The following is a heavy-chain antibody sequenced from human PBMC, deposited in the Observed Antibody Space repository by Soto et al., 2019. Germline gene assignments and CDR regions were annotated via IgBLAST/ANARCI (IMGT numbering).Heavy chain of an antibody. J-gene: IGHJ4*02. CDR1: GGAISSDY. CDR3: AREARGGYSGIFDY. V-gene: IGHV4-4*07. D-gene: IGHD6-25*01. CDR2: IYSDGST. Sequence: QVHLQESGPGLVKPSETLSLTCTVSGGAISSDYYSWIRQPAGKGLEWIGRIYSDGSTKYNPSLKSRVTMSVDTSKIQFSLRLSSVTAADTAVYYCAREARGGYSGIFDYWGQGALVTVSS.